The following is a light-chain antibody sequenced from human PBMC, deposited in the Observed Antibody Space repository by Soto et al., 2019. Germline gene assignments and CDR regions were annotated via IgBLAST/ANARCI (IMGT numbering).Light chain of an antibody. Sequence: VLTQSPATLSLSPGERATLSCRASQSVSSYLAWYQQKPGQAPRLLIYDTSNRAAGIPARFSGSGSGTDFTLTISRLEPEDFAVYYCQQYGSSPQTFGQGTKVDIK. V-gene: IGKV3-20*01. CDR3: QQYGSSPQT. J-gene: IGKJ1*01. CDR2: DTS. CDR1: QSVSSY.